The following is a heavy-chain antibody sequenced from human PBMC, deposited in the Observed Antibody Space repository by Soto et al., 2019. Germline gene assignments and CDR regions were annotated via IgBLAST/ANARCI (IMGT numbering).Heavy chain of an antibody. V-gene: IGHV4-59*01. Sequence: SETLSLTCSVSGGSISTYYWIWIRQPPGKGLAWIGYIYYSGSTNYNPSLKSRVTISVDTSKNPFSLKLTSLTAADTAVYYCARVGAPGGYFFDYWGQGTLVTVSS. D-gene: IGHD1-26*01. CDR2: IYYSGST. CDR1: GGSISTYY. CDR3: ARVGAPGGYFFDY. J-gene: IGHJ4*02.